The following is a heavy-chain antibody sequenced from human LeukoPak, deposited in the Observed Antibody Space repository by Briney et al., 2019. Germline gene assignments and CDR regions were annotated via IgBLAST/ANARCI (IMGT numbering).Heavy chain of an antibody. V-gene: IGHV3-30*04. CDR3: ARAFSIHCSGGSCYSDY. CDR1: GFTFSSYA. D-gene: IGHD2-15*01. J-gene: IGHJ4*02. CDR2: ISYDGSNK. Sequence: QPGGSLRLSCAASGFTFSSYAMHWVRQAPGKGLEWVAVISYDGSNKYYADSVKGRFTISRDNSKNTLYLQMNSLRAEDTAVYYCARAFSIHCSGGSCYSDYWGQGTLVTVSS.